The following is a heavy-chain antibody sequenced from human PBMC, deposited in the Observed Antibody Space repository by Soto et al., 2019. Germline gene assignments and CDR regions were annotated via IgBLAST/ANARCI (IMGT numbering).Heavy chain of an antibody. CDR1: GFTFSSYG. CDR3: AKVGQDIVVVAAASAGMDV. V-gene: IGHV3-30*18. D-gene: IGHD2-2*01. CDR2: ISYDGSNK. J-gene: IGHJ6*02. Sequence: QVQLVESGGGVVQPGRSLRLSCAASGFTFSSYGMHWVRQAPGKGLEWVAVISYDGSNKYYADSVKGRFTISRDNTKNPLYLDMNSLSAEETAAYYCAKVGQDIVVVAAASAGMDVWGPGTTVTVCS.